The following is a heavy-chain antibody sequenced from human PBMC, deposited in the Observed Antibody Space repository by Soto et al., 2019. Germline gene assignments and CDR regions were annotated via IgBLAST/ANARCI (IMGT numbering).Heavy chain of an antibody. J-gene: IGHJ1*01. CDR3: SKKVAGMEPFQH. Sequence: EVQLLESGGGLVQPGGSLRLSCSASGFTFSSYAMSWVRQAPGKGLEWVSAISGSGGSTYYADSVKGRFTISRDNSKNTLFLYMYSLRAEDTAVYHCSKKVAGMEPFQHWGQGTLVTVSS. V-gene: IGHV3-23*01. D-gene: IGHD6-19*01. CDR2: ISGSGGST. CDR1: GFTFSSYA.